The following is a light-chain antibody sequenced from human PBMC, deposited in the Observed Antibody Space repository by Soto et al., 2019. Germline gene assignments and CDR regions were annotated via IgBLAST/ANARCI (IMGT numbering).Light chain of an antibody. CDR3: SSYTSSSTYV. J-gene: IGLJ1*01. CDR2: EVT. CDR1: GSDVGGYDY. V-gene: IGLV2-14*01. Sequence: SVLTQPASVSGSPGQSITISCTGTGSDVGGYDYVSWYQHHPGKAPKVMIYEVTNRPSGVSNRFSGSKSGNTASLTISGLLAEDEADYYCSSYTSSSTYVFGTGTKLTVL.